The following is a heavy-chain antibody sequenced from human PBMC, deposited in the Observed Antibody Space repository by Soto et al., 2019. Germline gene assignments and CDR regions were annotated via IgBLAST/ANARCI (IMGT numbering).Heavy chain of an antibody. CDR1: GYSFTRYW. CDR2: IYPGDSDT. J-gene: IGHJ6*02. D-gene: IGHD3-3*01. CDR3: ARLPGITIFGVVIPPPYYYYGMDV. Sequence: EVQLVQSGAEVKKPGESLKISCKGSGYSFTRYWIGWVRQMPGKGLEWMGIIYPGDSDTRYSPSFQGQVTISADKSISTAYLQWSSLKASDTAMYYCARLPGITIFGVVIPPPYYYYGMDVWGQGTTVTVSS. V-gene: IGHV5-51*01.